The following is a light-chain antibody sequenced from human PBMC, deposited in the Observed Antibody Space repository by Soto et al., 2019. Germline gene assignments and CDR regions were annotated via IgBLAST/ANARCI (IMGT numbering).Light chain of an antibody. CDR1: SSDVGLYDY. J-gene: IGLJ1*01. Sequence: QSVLTQPASVSGSPGQSITISCTGTSSDVGLYDYVSWYQQHPGKAPQLMIYAVSNRPSGVSNRFSASKSGSTASLFISGLQAEDEADYYCSSYTSDSSYVFGSGTKV. CDR2: AVS. CDR3: SSYTSDSSYV. V-gene: IGLV2-14*01.